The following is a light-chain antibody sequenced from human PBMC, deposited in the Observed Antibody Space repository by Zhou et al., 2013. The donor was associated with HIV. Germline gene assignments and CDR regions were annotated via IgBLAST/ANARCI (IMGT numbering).Light chain of an antibody. CDR3: QKYNSATWT. CDR1: QSVMRSY. J-gene: IGKJ1*01. V-gene: IGKV3-20*01. Sequence: EIVLTQSPGTLSLSPGESVTLSCRASQSVMRSYLAWYQHKPGQAPRLLIHGASNRATGIPDRISGTGSGTDFTLTISSLQPEDVATYYCQKYNSATWTFGQGTKVEVK. CDR2: GAS.